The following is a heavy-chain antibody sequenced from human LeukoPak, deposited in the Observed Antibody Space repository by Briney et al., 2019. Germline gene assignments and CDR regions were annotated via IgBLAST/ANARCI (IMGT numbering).Heavy chain of an antibody. CDR2: IYSGGST. CDR3: ARERSRAFDI. D-gene: IGHD4-17*01. CDR1: GFTVSSNY. Sequence: GGSLRLSCAASGFTVSSNYMSWVRQAPGKGLEWVLVIYSGGSTYYADSVKGRFTISRDNSKNTLYLQMNSLRAEDTAVYYCARERSRAFDIWGQGTMVTVSS. J-gene: IGHJ3*02. V-gene: IGHV3-53*01.